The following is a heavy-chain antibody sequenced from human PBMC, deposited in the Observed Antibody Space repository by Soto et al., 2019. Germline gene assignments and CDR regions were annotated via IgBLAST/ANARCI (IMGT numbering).Heavy chain of an antibody. V-gene: IGHV3-23*01. CDR3: AKDKLLWFGELLFDWFDP. Sequence: HPGGSLRLSCAASGFTFSDYGMHWVRQAPGRGLEPVAVISGSGGSTYYADSVKGRFTISRDNSKNTLYLQMNSLRAEDTAVYYCAKDKLLWFGELLFDWFDPWGQGTLVTVSS. D-gene: IGHD3-10*01. J-gene: IGHJ5*02. CDR1: GFTFSDYG. CDR2: ISGSGGST.